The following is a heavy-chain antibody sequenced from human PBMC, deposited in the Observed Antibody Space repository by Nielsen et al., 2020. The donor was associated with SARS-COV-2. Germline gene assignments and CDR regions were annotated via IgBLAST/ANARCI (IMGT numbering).Heavy chain of an antibody. D-gene: IGHD4-17*01. Sequence: GGSLRLSCAASGFTFSSYAMHWVRQAPGKGLEWVAVISYDGSNKYYADPVKGRFTISRDNSKNTLYLQMNSLRAEDTAVYYCARGLVLGDGYYYYGMDVWGQGTTVTVSS. CDR1: GFTFSSYA. CDR3: ARGLVLGDGYYYYGMDV. J-gene: IGHJ6*02. CDR2: ISYDGSNK. V-gene: IGHV3-30-3*01.